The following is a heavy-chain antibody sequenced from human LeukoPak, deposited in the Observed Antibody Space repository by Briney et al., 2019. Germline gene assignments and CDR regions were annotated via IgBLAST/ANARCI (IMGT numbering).Heavy chain of an antibody. J-gene: IGHJ5*02. Sequence: EASVKVSCKASGYTFTSYGISWVRQAPGQGLEWMGGIIPIFGTPNYAQNFQGRVTITADESASTAYMELTSLRSEDTAVYYCAKEGVLGATMTNNWFDPWGQGTLVTVSS. D-gene: IGHD1-26*01. CDR3: AKEGVLGATMTNNWFDP. CDR2: IIPIFGTP. V-gene: IGHV1-69*13. CDR1: GYTFTSYG.